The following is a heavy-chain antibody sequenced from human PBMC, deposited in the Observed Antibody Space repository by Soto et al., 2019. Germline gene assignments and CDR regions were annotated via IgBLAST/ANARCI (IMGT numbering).Heavy chain of an antibody. V-gene: IGHV4-4*07. CDR3: ARGHRFSDWFDP. CDR1: GGTISGYY. Sequence: QVHLQESGPGLVKPSETLSLTCSVSGGTISGYYWTWIRQPAGKGLEWIGRIYSSGNTKYNPSLQSRVTMSLGTSNNQFALRLTAFTAADTAVYYCARGHRFSDWFDPWGQGTLVTVSS. J-gene: IGHJ5*02. CDR2: IYSSGNT. D-gene: IGHD3-3*01.